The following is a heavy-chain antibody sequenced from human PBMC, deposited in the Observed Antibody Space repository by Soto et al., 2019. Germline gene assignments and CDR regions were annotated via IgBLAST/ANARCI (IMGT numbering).Heavy chain of an antibody. V-gene: IGHV3-30*18. CDR3: AKDRWGARCYYYVMDV. J-gene: IGHJ6*04. CDR1: GFTFSTYG. Sequence: QVQLVESGGGVVQPGRSLRLSCAASGFTFSTYGIHWVRQAPGKGLEWVALISYDENNKYYADSVKGRFTISRDNSKNTLYLPMKSLRAEDTAVYYCAKDRWGARCYYYVMDVWGKGTTFTVSP. CDR2: ISYDENNK. D-gene: IGHD7-27*01.